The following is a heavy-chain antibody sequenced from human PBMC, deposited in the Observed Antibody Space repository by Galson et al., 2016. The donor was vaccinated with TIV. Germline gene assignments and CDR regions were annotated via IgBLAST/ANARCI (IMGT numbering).Heavy chain of an antibody. CDR3: ARGATVTTYSFFDY. Sequence: SVKVSCKASGYTFSSYSINWVRQAPGQGLEWMGWISGYSGNTNYAQKFQGRVTMTTDTSTGTAYMELRSLRSDDTAVYYCARGATVTTYSFFDYWGQGTLVTVFS. D-gene: IGHD4-17*01. J-gene: IGHJ4*02. CDR2: ISGYSGNT. V-gene: IGHV1-18*04. CDR1: GYTFSSYS.